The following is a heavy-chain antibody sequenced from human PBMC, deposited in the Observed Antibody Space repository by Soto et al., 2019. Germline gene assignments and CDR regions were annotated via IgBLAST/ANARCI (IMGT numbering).Heavy chain of an antibody. V-gene: IGHV4-34*01. CDR3: ARGIGGTSPRGRFEA. CDR1: GGSCSGYY. J-gene: IGHJ5*02. CDR2: INHSGST. D-gene: IGHD2-15*01. Sequence: LALTCVCDGGSCSGYYWSWMGEPLGKGLEWIGEINHSGSTNYNPSLKSRVTISVDTSKNQFSLKLSSVTAADTAVYYCARGIGGTSPRGRFEAPGQGSL.